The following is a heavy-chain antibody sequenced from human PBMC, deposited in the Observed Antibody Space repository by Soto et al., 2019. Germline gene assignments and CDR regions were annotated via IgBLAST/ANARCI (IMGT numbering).Heavy chain of an antibody. Sequence: GGSLRLSCAASGFTFDDYAMHWVRQAPGKGLEWVSGISWNSGSIGYADSVKGRFTISRDNAKNSLYLQMNSLRAEDTALYYCAKDLQVYGPPYYFDYWGQGTLVTVSS. CDR1: GFTFDDYA. J-gene: IGHJ4*02. CDR2: ISWNSGSI. D-gene: IGHD4-4*01. V-gene: IGHV3-9*01. CDR3: AKDLQVYGPPYYFDY.